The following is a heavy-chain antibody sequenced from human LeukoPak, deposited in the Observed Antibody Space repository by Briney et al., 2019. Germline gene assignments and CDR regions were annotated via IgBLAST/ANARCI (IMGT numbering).Heavy chain of an antibody. D-gene: IGHD3-10*01. CDR1: GGSISSYY. CDR3: ARSMVRGVISYYYYYMDV. J-gene: IGHJ6*03. V-gene: IGHV4-59*01. Sequence: PSETLSLTCTVSGGSISSYYWSWIRQPPGKGLEWIGYIYYSGSTNYNPSLKSRVTISVDTSKNQFSLKLSSVTAADTAVYYCARSMVRGVISYYYYYMDVWGKGTTVTVSS. CDR2: IYYSGST.